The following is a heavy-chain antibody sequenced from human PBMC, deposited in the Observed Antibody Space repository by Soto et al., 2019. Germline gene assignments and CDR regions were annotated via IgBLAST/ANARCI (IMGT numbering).Heavy chain of an antibody. V-gene: IGHV1-3*01. D-gene: IGHD3-10*01. CDR3: AKTLRRVRDVIDLLAFDP. CDR1: GYTFTSYA. Sequence: ASVEVSCEASGYTFTSYARHWVRQAPGQRLEWMGWTNVGNGNTKYSQKFQGRVTITRDTSASTACMELSSLRSEDTAVYYCAKTLRRVRDVIDLLAFDPWGQGTLVPVSS. J-gene: IGHJ5*02. CDR2: TNVGNGNT.